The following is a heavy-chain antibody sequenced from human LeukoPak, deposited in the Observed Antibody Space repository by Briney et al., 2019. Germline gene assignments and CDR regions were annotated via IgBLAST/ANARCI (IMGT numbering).Heavy chain of an antibody. Sequence: SVKVSCKASGGTFSSYAISWVRRAPGQGLEWMGRIIPIFGTANYAQKFQGRVTITTDESTSTAYMELSSLRSEDTAVYYCAVSSSSYYYYYMDVWGKGTTVTVSS. J-gene: IGHJ6*03. CDR1: GGTFSSYA. V-gene: IGHV1-69*05. D-gene: IGHD6-6*01. CDR3: AVSSSSYYYYYMDV. CDR2: IIPIFGTA.